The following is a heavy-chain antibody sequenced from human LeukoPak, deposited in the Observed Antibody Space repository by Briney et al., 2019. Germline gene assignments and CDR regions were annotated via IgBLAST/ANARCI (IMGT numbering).Heavy chain of an antibody. D-gene: IGHD4-17*01. CDR1: GGSISSGGYY. CDR2: IYYSGST. CDR3: ARGSYGDYRWFDP. Sequence: SETLSLTCTVSGGSISSGGYYWSWIRQHPGKGLEWIGYIYYSGSTYYNPSLKSRVTISVDTSKNQFSLKLSSVTAADTAVYYCARGSYGDYRWFDPWGQGTLVTVSS. J-gene: IGHJ5*02. V-gene: IGHV4-31*03.